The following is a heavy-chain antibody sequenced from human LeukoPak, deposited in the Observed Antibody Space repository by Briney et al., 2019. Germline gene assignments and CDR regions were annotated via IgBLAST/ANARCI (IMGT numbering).Heavy chain of an antibody. V-gene: IGHV3-74*01. Sequence: GGSLRLSCAASGFTFSSYWMHWVRQAPGKGLVWVSRINSDGSSTSYADSVRGRFTISRDNAKNTLYLQMNSLRAEDTAVYYCARDFGYRGLDYWGQGTLVTVSS. CDR2: INSDGSST. CDR3: ARDFGYRGLDY. CDR1: GFTFSSYW. D-gene: IGHD5-18*01. J-gene: IGHJ4*02.